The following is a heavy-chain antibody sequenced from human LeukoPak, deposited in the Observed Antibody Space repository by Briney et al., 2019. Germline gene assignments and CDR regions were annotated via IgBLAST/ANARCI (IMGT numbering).Heavy chain of an antibody. V-gene: IGHV3-30*04. CDR2: ISYDGSNK. D-gene: IGHD3-22*01. Sequence: GGSLRLSCAASGFTFSSYAMHWLRQAPGKGLEWVAVISYDGSNKYYADSVKGRFTISRDNSKNTLYLQMNSLRAEDTAVYYCARDLGQYYDTGDNWFDPWGQGTLVTVSS. J-gene: IGHJ5*02. CDR1: GFTFSSYA. CDR3: ARDLGQYYDTGDNWFDP.